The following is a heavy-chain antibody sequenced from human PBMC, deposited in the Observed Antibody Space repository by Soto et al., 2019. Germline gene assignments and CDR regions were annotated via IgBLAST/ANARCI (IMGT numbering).Heavy chain of an antibody. D-gene: IGHD2-21*02. CDR3: ARVHAIVELTYTRTYYYYGMDV. Sequence: QVQLQESGPGLVKPSGTLSLTCAVSGGSISSSNWWSWVRQPPGKGLEWIGESYHSGSTNYNPSLKRRVTISVDKSNNQFSLKLSSVTAADTAVYYCARVHAIVELTYTRTYYYYGMDVWGQGTTVTVSS. J-gene: IGHJ6*02. CDR1: GGSISSSNW. V-gene: IGHV4-4*02. CDR2: SYHSGST.